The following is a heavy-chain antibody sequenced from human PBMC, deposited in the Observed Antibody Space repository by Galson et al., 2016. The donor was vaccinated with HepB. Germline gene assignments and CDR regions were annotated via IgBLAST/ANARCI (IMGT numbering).Heavy chain of an antibody. CDR1: GFTFSKSG. J-gene: IGHJ4*02. CDR3: AKDWGSVSSGPDY. D-gene: IGHD3-16*01. CDR2: ISSDGFNE. Sequence: SLRLSCAASGFTFSKSGMHWVRQAPDKGLEWVACISSDGFNEFYGDSVKGRFTISRDNSENTLYLQMSSLRAEDTAVYYCAKDWGSVSSGPDYWGQGTLVTVSA. V-gene: IGHV3-30*18.